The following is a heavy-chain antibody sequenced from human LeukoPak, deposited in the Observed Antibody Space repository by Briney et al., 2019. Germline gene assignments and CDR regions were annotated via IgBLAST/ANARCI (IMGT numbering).Heavy chain of an antibody. J-gene: IGHJ3*02. CDR2: SHHSGRT. D-gene: IGHD3-3*01. V-gene: IGHV4-39*01. CDR3: ARQVLEWLVDAFDI. CDR1: GGPISSNNYY. Sequence: SETLSLTCTVSGGPISSNNYYWGWIRQPPGRGLEWIGSSHHSGRTYYNPSLKSRVTLSVDTSENQFSLNLSSVTAADTAVYYCARQVLEWLVDAFDIWGQGTMVTVSP.